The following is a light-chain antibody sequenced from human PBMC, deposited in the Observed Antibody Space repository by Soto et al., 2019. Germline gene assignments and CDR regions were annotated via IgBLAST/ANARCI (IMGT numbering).Light chain of an antibody. CDR1: SGHSTYA. Sequence: QLVLAQSPSASASLGASVKLTCTLSSGHSTYAIAWHQQQPEKGPRFLMKLNSDGSHTKGDGSPDRFSGSSSGAERYLSSSSLQSEDEADYYCQSWDTGIHRVFGGGTKLTVL. CDR2: LNSDGSH. J-gene: IGLJ2*01. V-gene: IGLV4-69*01. CDR3: QSWDTGIHRV.